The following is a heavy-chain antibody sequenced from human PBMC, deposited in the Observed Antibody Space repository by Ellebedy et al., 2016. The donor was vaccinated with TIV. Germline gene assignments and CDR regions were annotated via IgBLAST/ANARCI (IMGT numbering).Heavy chain of an antibody. J-gene: IGHJ4*02. D-gene: IGHD6-19*01. Sequence: PGGSLRLSCSASGFIFSSYAMHWVRQTPGKGLDYVSGISNDGETTYYSDSVKGRFSVSRDNSRNTLYLQMRSLNDRDTAVYYCVKDVISPSGQQWLVDYWGRGTLVTVSS. CDR3: VKDVISPSGQQWLVDY. CDR2: ISNDGETT. V-gene: IGHV3-64D*06. CDR1: GFIFSSYA.